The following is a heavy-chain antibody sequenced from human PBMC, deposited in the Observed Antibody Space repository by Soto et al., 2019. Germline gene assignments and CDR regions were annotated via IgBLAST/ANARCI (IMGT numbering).Heavy chain of an antibody. Sequence: PGGSLRLSCSASGFTFSSYAMHWVRQAPGKGLEYVSAISSNGGSTYYADSVKGRFTISRDNSKNTLYLQMSSLRAEDTAVYYCVKDLSDYDFWSGSPYYGMDVWGQGTTVTV. CDR2: ISSNGGST. D-gene: IGHD3-3*01. V-gene: IGHV3-64D*06. CDR1: GFTFSSYA. CDR3: VKDLSDYDFWSGSPYYGMDV. J-gene: IGHJ6*02.